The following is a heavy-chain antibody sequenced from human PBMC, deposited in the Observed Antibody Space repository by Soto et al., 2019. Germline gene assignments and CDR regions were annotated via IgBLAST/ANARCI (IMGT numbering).Heavy chain of an antibody. CDR2: ISSSSSTI. CDR3: TRADLTVTLSVFDP. CDR1: GFTFSSYS. J-gene: IGHJ5*02. V-gene: IGHV3-48*01. D-gene: IGHD4-17*01. Sequence: PGGSLRLSCAASGFTFSSYSMNWVRQAPGKGLEWVSYISSSSSTIYYADSVKGRFTISRDNSKNTLYLQMNSLSAEDTAVYYCTRADLTVTLSVFDPWGQGTLVTVSS.